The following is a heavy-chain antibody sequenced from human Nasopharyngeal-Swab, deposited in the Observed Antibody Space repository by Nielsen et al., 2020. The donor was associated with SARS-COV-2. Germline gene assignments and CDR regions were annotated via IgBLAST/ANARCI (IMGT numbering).Heavy chain of an antibody. J-gene: IGHJ6*03. D-gene: IGHD4-17*01. CDR3: ARVGDYTGYYYYYMDV. CDR2: IIPIFGTA. V-gene: IGHV1-69*06. Sequence: WVRQAPGQGFEWMGGIIPIFGTANYAQKFQGRVTITADKSTSTAYMELSSLRSEDTAVYYCARVGDYTGYYYYYMDVWGKGTTVTVSS.